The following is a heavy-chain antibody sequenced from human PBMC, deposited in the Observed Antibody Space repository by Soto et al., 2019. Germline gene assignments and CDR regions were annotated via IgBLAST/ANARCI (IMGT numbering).Heavy chain of an antibody. CDR2: IWYDGSNK. CDR3: ARVGIAAAGKSPFDY. D-gene: IGHD6-13*01. J-gene: IGHJ4*02. Sequence: QVQLVESGGGVVQPGRSLRLSCAASGFTFSSYGMHWVRQAPGKGLEWVAVIWYDGSNKYYADSVKGRFTISRDNSKNTLYLQMNSLRAEDTAVYYCARVGIAAAGKSPFDYWGQGTLVTVSS. V-gene: IGHV3-33*01. CDR1: GFTFSSYG.